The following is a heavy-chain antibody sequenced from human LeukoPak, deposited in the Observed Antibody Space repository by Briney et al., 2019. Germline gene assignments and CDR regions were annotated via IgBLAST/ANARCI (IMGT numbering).Heavy chain of an antibody. D-gene: IGHD6-19*01. CDR3: ARNPAVAGGFDP. CDR2: IIPIFGTA. J-gene: IGHJ5*02. Sequence: GASVKVSCKASGYTFTSYDINWVRQATGQGLEWMGGIIPIFGTANYAQKFQGRVTITADESTSTAYMELSSLRSEDTAVYYCARNPAVAGGFDPWGQGTLVTVSS. V-gene: IGHV1-69*13. CDR1: GYTFTSYD.